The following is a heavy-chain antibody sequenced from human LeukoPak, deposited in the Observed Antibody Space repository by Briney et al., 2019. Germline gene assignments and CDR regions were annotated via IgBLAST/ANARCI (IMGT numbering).Heavy chain of an antibody. J-gene: IGHJ5*02. V-gene: IGHV4-39*07. Sequence: SETLSLTCTVSGGSISSSSYYWGWIRQPPGKGLEWIGSIYYSGSTYYNPSLKSRVTISVDTSKNQFSLKLSSVTAVDTAVYYCARDRAYCSGGSCYSWDWFDPWGQGTLVTVSS. D-gene: IGHD2-15*01. CDR1: GGSISSSSYY. CDR3: ARDRAYCSGGSCYSWDWFDP. CDR2: IYYSGST.